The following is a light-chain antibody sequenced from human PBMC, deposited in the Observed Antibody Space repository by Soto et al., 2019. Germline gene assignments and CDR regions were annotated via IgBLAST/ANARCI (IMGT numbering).Light chain of an antibody. V-gene: IGKV3-20*01. CDR3: QQYGSSPPT. J-gene: IGKJ1*01. Sequence: EIVLTQCPGTLSLSPGERATLSCRASQSVSSNYLAWYRRKPGQAPRLLIYGASSRATGIPDRFSGSGSGTDFTLTITRLEPEDFAVYYCQQYGSSPPTFGPGTRVEIK. CDR1: QSVSSNY. CDR2: GAS.